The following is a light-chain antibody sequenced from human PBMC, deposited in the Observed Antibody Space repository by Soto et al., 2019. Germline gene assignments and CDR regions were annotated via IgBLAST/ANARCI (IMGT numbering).Light chain of an antibody. CDR3: QQSYSTPQT. CDR1: QSISSH. Sequence: DIQMTHSPSSLSASVGDRVTITCRSSQSISSHLTWYQQKPGKAPKLLIYAASSLQSGVPSRFSGSGSGTDFTLTISSLQPEDFATYYCQQSYSTPQTFGQGTKVDI. V-gene: IGKV1-39*01. CDR2: AAS. J-gene: IGKJ1*01.